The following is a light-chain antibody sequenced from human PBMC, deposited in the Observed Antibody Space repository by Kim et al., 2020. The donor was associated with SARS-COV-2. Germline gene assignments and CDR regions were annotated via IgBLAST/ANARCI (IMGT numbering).Light chain of an antibody. V-gene: IGLV1-44*01. CDR3: AAWDDSLHGYV. J-gene: IGLJ1*01. CDR2: TNN. Sequence: GQRVTIACSGGSSNIGSKTVNWYQHLPGTTPKHLVHTNNQRPSGVPDRFSGSKSGTAASLAISGLQSDDEADYYCAAWDDSLHGYVFGTGTKVTVL. CDR1: SSNIGSKT.